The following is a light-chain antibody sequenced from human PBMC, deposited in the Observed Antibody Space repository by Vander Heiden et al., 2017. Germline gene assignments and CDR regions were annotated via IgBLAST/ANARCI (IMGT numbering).Light chain of an antibody. V-gene: IGKV1-33*01. CDR3: QQYDNLPYIT. CDR1: QDISNY. CDR2: DAS. Sequence: DIQMTQSPSSLSASVGDRVTITCQASQDISNYLNWYQQKPGKAPKLLIYDASNLETGVPSRFSGSGSGTDFTFTISSLQPEDIATYYCQQYDNLPYITFRPGTKVDIK. J-gene: IGKJ3*01.